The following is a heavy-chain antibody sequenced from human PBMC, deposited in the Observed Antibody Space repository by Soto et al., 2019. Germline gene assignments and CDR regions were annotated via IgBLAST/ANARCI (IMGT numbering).Heavy chain of an antibody. J-gene: IGHJ6*03. CDR3: ARVPLDDDILTGPYYYYYYMDV. Sequence: ASVKVSCKASGYTFTSYGISWVRQAPGQGLEWMGWISAYNGNTNYAQKLQGRVTMTTDTSTSTAYMELRSLRSDDTAVYYCARVPLDDDILTGPYYYYYYMDVWGKGTTVTVSS. V-gene: IGHV1-18*01. D-gene: IGHD3-9*01. CDR1: GYTFTSYG. CDR2: ISAYNGNT.